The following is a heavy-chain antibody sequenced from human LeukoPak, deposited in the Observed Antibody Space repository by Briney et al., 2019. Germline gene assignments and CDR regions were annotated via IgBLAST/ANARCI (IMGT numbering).Heavy chain of an antibody. CDR1: GFTFSDYY. Sequence: NPAGSLRLSCAASGFTFSDYYMSWLRQAPGKGLEWVSYISSSGRTIYYADPVKGRFTIARDNAKNSLYLQMNRLRAEDTAVYYGARASGWSVDYWGQGTLFTVSS. CDR3: ARASGWSVDY. CDR2: ISSSGRTI. V-gene: IGHV3-11*01. J-gene: IGHJ4*02. D-gene: IGHD6-19*01.